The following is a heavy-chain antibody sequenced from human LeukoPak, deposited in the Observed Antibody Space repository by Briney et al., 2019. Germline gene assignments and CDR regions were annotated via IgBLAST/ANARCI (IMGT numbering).Heavy chain of an antibody. CDR1: GFTFRIYS. Sequence: GGFLRLSCAASGFTFRIYSMNWVRQAPGRGLEWVSYIESTSSPIYYVDSVKGRFTMSRDNAKNSLFLQMNNLRVEDTAIYYCARATRNGYDYWGQGTLVTVSS. V-gene: IGHV3-48*04. CDR2: IESTSSPI. J-gene: IGHJ4*02. CDR3: ARATRNGYDY. D-gene: IGHD5-24*01.